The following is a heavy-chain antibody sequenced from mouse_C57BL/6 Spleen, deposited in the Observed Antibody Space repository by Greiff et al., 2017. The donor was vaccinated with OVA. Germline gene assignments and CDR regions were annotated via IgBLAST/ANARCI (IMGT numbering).Heavy chain of an antibody. CDR3: ARDRDRGGSYAMDY. J-gene: IGHJ4*01. CDR1: GFTFSSYA. CDR2: ISDGGSYT. D-gene: IGHD3-1*01. V-gene: IGHV5-4*01. Sequence: EVKVVESGGGLVKPGGSLKLSCAASGFTFSSYAMSWVRQTPEKRLEWVATISDGGSYTYYPDNVKGRFTISRDNAKNNLYLQMSHLKSEDTAMYYCARDRDRGGSYAMDYWGQGTSVTVSS.